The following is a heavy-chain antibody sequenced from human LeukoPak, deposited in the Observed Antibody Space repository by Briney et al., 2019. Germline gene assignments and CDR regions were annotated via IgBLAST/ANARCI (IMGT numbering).Heavy chain of an antibody. CDR3: ARAVAGTSYYYGMDV. V-gene: IGHV4-59*01. CDR2: IYYSGST. Sequence: SETLSLTCTVSGGSISSYYWSWIRQPPGKGLEWIGYIYYSGSTNYNPSLKSRVTISVDTSKNQFSLKLSSVTAADTAVYYCARAVAGTSYYYGMDVWGQGTTVTVSS. J-gene: IGHJ6*02. CDR1: GGSISSYY. D-gene: IGHD6-19*01.